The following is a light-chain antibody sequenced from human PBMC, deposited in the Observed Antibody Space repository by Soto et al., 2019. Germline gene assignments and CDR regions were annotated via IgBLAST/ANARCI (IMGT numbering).Light chain of an antibody. CDR2: STK. Sequence: QTVVTQEPSLTVSPGGTVTLTCASSTGAVTSGYYPNWFQQKPGQAPRALSYSTKNKHSWTPARFSGSLLGGKAALTLSGVQPEDEAEYYCLLYYGRAWVFGGGTKLTVL. CDR3: LLYYGRAWV. J-gene: IGLJ3*02. V-gene: IGLV7-43*01. CDR1: TGAVTSGYY.